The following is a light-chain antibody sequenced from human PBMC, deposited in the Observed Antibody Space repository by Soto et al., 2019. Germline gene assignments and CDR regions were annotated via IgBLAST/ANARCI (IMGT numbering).Light chain of an antibody. CDR3: QQYNSYSLFT. CDR2: DAS. Sequence: DIQMTQSPSTLSASVGDTVIITCRASQSISSWLAWYQQKPGKAPKLLIYDASNLEAGVPSRFSGSGSGTEFTLTISSQQPDDFATYYRQQYNSYSLFTFGPGTKVDIK. J-gene: IGKJ3*01. V-gene: IGKV1-5*01. CDR1: QSISSW.